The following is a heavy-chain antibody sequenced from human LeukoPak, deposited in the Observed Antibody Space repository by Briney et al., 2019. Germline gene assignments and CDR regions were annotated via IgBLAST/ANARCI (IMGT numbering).Heavy chain of an antibody. D-gene: IGHD2-8*01. CDR1: GGSISSSSYY. CDR2: IYYSGST. V-gene: IGHV4-39*01. J-gene: IGHJ4*02. Sequence: SETLSLSCTVPGGSISSSSYYWAWIRQPPGKGLEWIGSIYYSGSTHYNPSLKSRVTISVDTSKNEFSLKLTSVTAADTAVYYCARNNTLMMYPRGGEDKGFDYWGQGTLVTVSS. CDR3: ARNNTLMMYPRGGEDKGFDY.